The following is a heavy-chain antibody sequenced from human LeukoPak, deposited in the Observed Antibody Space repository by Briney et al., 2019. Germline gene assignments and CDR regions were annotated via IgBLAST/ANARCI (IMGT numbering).Heavy chain of an antibody. D-gene: IGHD4-17*01. Sequence: GGSLRLSCAASGFTFSSYAMSWVRQAPGQGLEWVSSISSSSSYISYADSVKGRFTISRDNAKNSLYLQMNSLRAEDTAIYYCAREDYGDYGADWYFDLWGRGTLVTVSS. CDR2: ISSSSSYI. CDR1: GFTFSSYA. CDR3: AREDYGDYGADWYFDL. J-gene: IGHJ2*01. V-gene: IGHV3-21*01.